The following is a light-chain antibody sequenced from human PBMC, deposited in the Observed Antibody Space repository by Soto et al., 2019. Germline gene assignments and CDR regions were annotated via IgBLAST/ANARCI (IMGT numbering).Light chain of an antibody. CDR3: QQYATSPVT. CDR2: GAS. V-gene: IGKV3-20*01. CDR1: QSVSSSY. Sequence: EIVLTQSPGTLSLSPGERATLSCRASQSVSSSYLAWYQQKPGQAPRLLIYGASSRATGIPDRFSGSGSGTDFSRAMSRLEPEEFAVYYWQQYATSPVTFGQGTKVEIK. J-gene: IGKJ1*01.